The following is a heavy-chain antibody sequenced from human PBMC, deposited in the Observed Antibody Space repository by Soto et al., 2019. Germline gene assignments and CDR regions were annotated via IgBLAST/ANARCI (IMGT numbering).Heavy chain of an antibody. D-gene: IGHD2-15*01. Sequence: SETLSLTCAVYGGSFSGYYWSWVRQPPGKGLEWIGEINHSGSTNYNPSLKSRVTISVDTSKNQFSLKLSSVTAADTAVYYCARGVLVGAGTWHIRQNWLEPWGEGTLVSVSS. CDR1: GGSFSGYY. V-gene: IGHV4-34*01. J-gene: IGHJ5*02. CDR3: ARGVLVGAGTWHIRQNWLEP. CDR2: INHSGST.